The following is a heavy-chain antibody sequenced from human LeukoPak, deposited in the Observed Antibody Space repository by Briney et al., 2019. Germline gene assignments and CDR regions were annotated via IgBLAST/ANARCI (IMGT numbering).Heavy chain of an antibody. CDR1: GGSISGSTYY. CDR2: IYNSGTT. D-gene: IGHD3-16*01. CDR3: ARVFAE. Sequence: SETLSLTCTVSGGSISGSTYYWGWIRQPPGKGLEWIGNIYNSGTTQYNPSLKSRVTISVYTSKNQFSLKLSSVTAADTAVYYCARVFAEWGQGTMVTVSS. V-gene: IGHV4-39*01. J-gene: IGHJ3*01.